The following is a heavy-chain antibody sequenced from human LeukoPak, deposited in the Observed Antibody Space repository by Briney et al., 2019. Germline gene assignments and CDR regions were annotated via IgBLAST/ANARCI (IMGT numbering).Heavy chain of an antibody. D-gene: IGHD2/OR15-2a*01. CDR2: ISSSSSYI. J-gene: IGHJ5*02. V-gene: IGHV3-21*01. CDR3: ARDGLSNWFDP. CDR1: GFTFSSYS. Sequence: PGGSLRLSCAASGFTFSSYSMTWVRQAPGKGLEWVSSISSSSSYIYYADSVKGRFTISRDNAKNSLYLQMNSLRAEDTAVYYCARDGLSNWFDPWGQGTLVTVSS.